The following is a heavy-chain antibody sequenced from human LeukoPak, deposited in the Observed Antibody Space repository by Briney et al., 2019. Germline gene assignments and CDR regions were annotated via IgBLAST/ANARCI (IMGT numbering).Heavy chain of an antibody. V-gene: IGHV3-23*01. CDR2: ISGSGGST. CDR3: AKDRYYYDSSALQYYFDY. CDR1: GFTFSSYA. Sequence: GGSLRLSCAASGFTFSSYAITWVRQAPGKGLEWVSAISGSGGSTYYAASVKGRFTISRDNSKNTLYLQMNSLRAEDTAVYYCAKDRYYYDSSALQYYFDYWGQGTLVTVSS. J-gene: IGHJ4*02. D-gene: IGHD3-22*01.